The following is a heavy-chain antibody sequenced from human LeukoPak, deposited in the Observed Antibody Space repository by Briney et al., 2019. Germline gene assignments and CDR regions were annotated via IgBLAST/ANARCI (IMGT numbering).Heavy chain of an antibody. CDR2: VYYSGRN. D-gene: IGHD6-25*01. J-gene: IGHJ5*02. CDR1: DGSITSYY. CDR3: ARIGAAATIDP. Sequence: SETLSLTCTVPDGSITSYYWTWIRQPPGKGLEWIGYVYYSGRNNTNPSLKSRVTTSMDTSRSQFSLKMESLTAADTAIYYCARIGAAATIDPWGQGTLVTVSS. V-gene: IGHV4-59*08.